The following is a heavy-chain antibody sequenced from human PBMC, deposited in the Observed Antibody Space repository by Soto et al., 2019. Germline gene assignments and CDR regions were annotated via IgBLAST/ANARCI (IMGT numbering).Heavy chain of an antibody. CDR3: ASQAVAGLYFDY. V-gene: IGHV4-39*01. J-gene: IGHJ4*02. CDR2: IYYSGST. CDR1: GGSISSSSYY. D-gene: IGHD6-19*01. Sequence: SETLSLTCTVSGGSISSSSYYWGWIRQPPGKGLEWIGRIYYSGSTYYNPSLKSRVTISVDTSKNQFSLKLSSVTAADTAVYYCASQAVAGLYFDYWGQGTLVTVSS.